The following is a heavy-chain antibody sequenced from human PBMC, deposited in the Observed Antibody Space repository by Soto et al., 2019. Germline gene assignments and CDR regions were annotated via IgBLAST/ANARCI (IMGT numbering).Heavy chain of an antibody. D-gene: IGHD1-26*01. CDR2: IYYSGSA. J-gene: IGHJ4*02. V-gene: IGHV4-59*01. CDR3: ARRYGGNFDY. Sequence: SETLSLTCTVSGGSISSYYWSWIRQPPGKGLERIGYIYYSGSANYNPSLKSRVTISVDTSKNQFSLKLSSVTAADTAVYYCARRYGGNFDYWGQGTLVTVSS. CDR1: GGSISSYY.